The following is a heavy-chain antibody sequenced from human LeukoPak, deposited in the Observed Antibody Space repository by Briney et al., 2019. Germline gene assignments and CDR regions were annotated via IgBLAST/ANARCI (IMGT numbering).Heavy chain of an antibody. J-gene: IGHJ4*02. CDR1: GYTFTAYY. Sequence: ASVKVSRKTSGYTFTAYYVHWVRQAPGQGLEWMGWINPNSGGTNYAQKLQGRVTMTTDTSTSEAYMELRSLKSDDTAVYYCARDGLNGYSYGLFDYWGQGTLVTVSS. CDR3: ARDGLNGYSYGLFDY. V-gene: IGHV1-2*02. CDR2: INPNSGGT. D-gene: IGHD5-18*01.